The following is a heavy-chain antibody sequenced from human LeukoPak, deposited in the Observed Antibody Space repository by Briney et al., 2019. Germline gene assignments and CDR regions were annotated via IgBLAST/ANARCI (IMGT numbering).Heavy chain of an antibody. Sequence: GGSLRPSCAASGFTFSSYAMHWVRQAPGKGLEWVAVISYDGSNKYYADSVKGRFTISRDNSKNTLYLQMNSLRAEDTAVYYCARGTGYRVFDYWSQGTLVTVSS. V-gene: IGHV3-30*04. CDR1: GFTFSSYA. CDR2: ISYDGSNK. J-gene: IGHJ4*02. CDR3: ARGTGYRVFDY. D-gene: IGHD3-9*01.